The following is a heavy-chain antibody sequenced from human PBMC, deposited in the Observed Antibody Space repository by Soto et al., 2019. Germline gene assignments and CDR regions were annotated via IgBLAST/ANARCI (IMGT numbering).Heavy chain of an antibody. D-gene: IGHD2-21*02. V-gene: IGHV4-4*02. CDR1: GCSVRAPEL. Sequence: SETLSLTCTLFGCSVRAPELWNWVRQSPDKGLEWIAEVHISGHSNYNPSLRRRVSGAIDSSKHPVSRNLKSGTAAETDIFSCARVRRGCSAKNCSFDPWGQGTQVTVS. CDR3: ARVRRGCSAKNCSFDP. J-gene: IGHJ5*01. CDR2: VHISGHS.